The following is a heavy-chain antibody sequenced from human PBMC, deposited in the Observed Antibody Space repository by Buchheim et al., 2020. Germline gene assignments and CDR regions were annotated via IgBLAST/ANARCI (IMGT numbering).Heavy chain of an antibody. D-gene: IGHD3-10*01. CDR1: GGSLNDFY. V-gene: IGHV4-34*02. Sequence: QVLLQQWGAGLLKPSETLSLTCAVHGGSLNDFYWSWIRQPPGKGLEWIGDVNHRGNTNYNPSLRGRVTISVDTSQNQFSLILTSLTAADTGIYYCARILTTLVRGADDVWGQGTT. CDR2: VNHRGNT. CDR3: ARILTTLVRGADDV. J-gene: IGHJ6*02.